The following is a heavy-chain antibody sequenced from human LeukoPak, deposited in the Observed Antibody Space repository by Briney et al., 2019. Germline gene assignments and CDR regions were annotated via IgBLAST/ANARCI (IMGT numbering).Heavy chain of an antibody. J-gene: IGHJ4*02. Sequence: GGSLRLSCAASGFTFNSYWMNWVRQAPGKGLEWISWISGSGSTMYYADSVEGRFTISRDNPKNSLFLQMNSLRAEDTAIYYCARVPNALSFDGSDDWGQGTLVTVSS. CDR3: ARVPNALSFDGSDD. CDR1: GFTFNSYW. D-gene: IGHD1-26*01. CDR2: ISGSGSTM. V-gene: IGHV3-48*01.